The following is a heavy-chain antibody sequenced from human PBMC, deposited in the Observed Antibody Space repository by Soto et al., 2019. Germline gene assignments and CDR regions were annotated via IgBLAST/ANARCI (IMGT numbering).Heavy chain of an antibody. CDR2: IIPILGIA. CDR3: ARGTSAVAGTPRFDY. D-gene: IGHD6-19*01. Sequence: QVQLVQSGAEVKKPGSSVKVSCKASGGTFSSYTISWVRQAPGQGLEWMGRIIPILGIANYAQKFQGRVTITADKSTSTAHMERSSLRAEDPAVYYCARGTSAVAGTPRFDYWGQGTLVTVSS. CDR1: GGTFSSYT. J-gene: IGHJ4*02. V-gene: IGHV1-69*02.